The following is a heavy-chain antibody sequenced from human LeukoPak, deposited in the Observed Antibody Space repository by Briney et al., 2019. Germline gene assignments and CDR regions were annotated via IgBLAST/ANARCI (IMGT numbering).Heavy chain of an antibody. V-gene: IGHV1-69*13. CDR1: GGSFSNYV. D-gene: IGHD6-13*01. CDR3: ARDLSGSNWYSDY. CDR2: VTPIFGTA. Sequence: SVKVSCKASGGSFSNYVISWVRQAPGQGLEWMGGVTPIFGTAKYAQKFLGRVTITADESTTTAYMELSSLRSEDTAMYYCARDLSGSNWYSDYWGQGTLVTVFS. J-gene: IGHJ4*02.